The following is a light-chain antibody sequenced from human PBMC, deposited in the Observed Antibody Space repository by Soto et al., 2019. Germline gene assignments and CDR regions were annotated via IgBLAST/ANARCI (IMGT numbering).Light chain of an antibody. Sequence: QLVLTQSPSASASLGASVKLTCTLSSGHSSYAIAWHQQQPEKGPRYLMKVNRDGSHSKGDGIPDRCSGSSSGAERYLTIFSLQSEDEADYYCQTWGTGIRVFGGGTTLTVL. CDR1: SGHSSYA. J-gene: IGLJ2*01. CDR2: VNRDGSH. CDR3: QTWGTGIRV. V-gene: IGLV4-69*01.